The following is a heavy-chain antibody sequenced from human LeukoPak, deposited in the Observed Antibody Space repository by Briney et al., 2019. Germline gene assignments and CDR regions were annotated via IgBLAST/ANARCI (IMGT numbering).Heavy chain of an antibody. CDR3: ARAEKDLDIYESYFDY. D-gene: IGHD3-9*01. J-gene: IGHJ4*02. V-gene: IGHV4-31*03. CDR2: IYYSGST. Sequence: SQTLSLTCTVSGGSVSSGGYYWSWIRQHPGKGLEWIGYIYYSGSTYYNPSLKSRVTISVDTSKNQFSLKLSSVTAADTAVYYCARAEKDLDIYESYFDYWGQGTLVTVSS. CDR1: GGSVSSGGYY.